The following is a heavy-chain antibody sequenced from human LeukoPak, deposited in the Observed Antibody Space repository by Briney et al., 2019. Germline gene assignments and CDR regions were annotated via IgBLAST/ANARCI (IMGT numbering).Heavy chain of an antibody. CDR1: GFTFSSYG. V-gene: IGHV3-30*18. J-gene: IGHJ3*02. D-gene: IGHD3-22*01. CDR2: ISYDGSNK. Sequence: GGSLRLSCAASGFTFSSYGMHWVRQAPGKGLEWVAVISYDGSNKYYADSVKGRFTISRDNSKNTLYLQMNSLRAEDTAVYYCAKLLRYYDSSDAFHIWGQGTMVTVSS. CDR3: AKLLRYYDSSDAFHI.